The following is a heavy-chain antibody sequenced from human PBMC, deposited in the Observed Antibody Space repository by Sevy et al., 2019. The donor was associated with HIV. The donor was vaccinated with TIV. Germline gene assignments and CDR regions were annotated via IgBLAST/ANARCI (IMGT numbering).Heavy chain of an antibody. CDR3: ARTADYGDYQDAFDI. J-gene: IGHJ3*02. CDR1: GFTFSSYS. V-gene: IGHV3-21*01. CDR2: ISSSSSYI. Sequence: GGSLRLSCAASGFTFSSYSMNWVRQAPGKGLEWVSSISSSSSYIYYADSVKGRFTISRDNAKNSLYLQMNSLRAEDTAVYYCARTADYGDYQDAFDIWGQGTMVTVSS. D-gene: IGHD4-17*01.